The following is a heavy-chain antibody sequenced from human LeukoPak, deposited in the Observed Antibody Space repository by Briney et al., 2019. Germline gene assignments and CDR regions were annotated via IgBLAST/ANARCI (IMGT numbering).Heavy chain of an antibody. V-gene: IGHV4-59*01. Sequence: SETLSLTCTVSGGSISSYYWSWIRQPPGKGLEWIGYIYYSGSTNYNPSLKSRVTISVDTSKNQFSLKLSSVTAADTAVYYCARAPPRGSYYRGYFDYWGQGTLVTVSS. CDR3: ARAPPRGSYYRGYFDY. J-gene: IGHJ4*02. D-gene: IGHD3-10*01. CDR1: GGSISSYY. CDR2: IYYSGST.